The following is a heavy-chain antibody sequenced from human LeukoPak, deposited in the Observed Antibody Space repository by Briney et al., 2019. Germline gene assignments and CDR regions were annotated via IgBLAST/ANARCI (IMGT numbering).Heavy chain of an antibody. CDR1: GYTFTTYD. CDR3: ARERTPGSGYGVDY. V-gene: IGHV1-2*02. D-gene: IGHD6-25*01. CDR2: INPNINGT. J-gene: IGHJ4*02. Sequence: GASVKVSCKASGYTFTTYDIHWVRQAPGQGLEWMGWINPNINGTNYAQKFQGRVTMTGDRSISTAYMELSRLRSDDTAVYYCARERTPGSGYGVDYWGQGTVVTASS.